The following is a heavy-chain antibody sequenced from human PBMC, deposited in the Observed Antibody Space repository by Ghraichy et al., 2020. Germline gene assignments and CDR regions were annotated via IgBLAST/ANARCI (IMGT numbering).Heavy chain of an antibody. CDR3: ARDQWAINA. CDR1: GLTLSGYS. J-gene: IGHJ4*02. Sequence: GGSLRLSCVASGLTLSGYSMNWVRQAPGKGLEWLSYIGTGSINIYYADSVKGRFTISRDNAQNSLYLQMNSLRTEDTAVYYCARDQWAINAWGQGTLVTVSS. D-gene: IGHD2-2*01. CDR2: IGTGSINI. V-gene: IGHV3-48*01.